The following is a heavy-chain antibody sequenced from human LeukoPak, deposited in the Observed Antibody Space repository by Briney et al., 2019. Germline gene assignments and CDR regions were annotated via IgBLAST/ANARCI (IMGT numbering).Heavy chain of an antibody. J-gene: IGHJ4*02. D-gene: IGHD3-3*01. CDR2: INWTGGSM. V-gene: IGHV3-9*01. CDR3: AKDLRAFGVVSFEY. Sequence: GTSLRLSCVASGFMFDGYAMHRVRQPPGKGLEWVSDINWTGGSMQYADSVKGRFTISRDNAKNSLYLQMNSLRAEDTAVYYCAKDLRAFGVVSFEYWGQGTLVTVSS. CDR1: GFMFDGYA.